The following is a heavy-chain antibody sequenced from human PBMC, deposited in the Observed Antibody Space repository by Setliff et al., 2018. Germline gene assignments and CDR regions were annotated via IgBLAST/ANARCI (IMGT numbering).Heavy chain of an antibody. CDR2: ISAYNGFI. CDR3: ARDRPMVVVADNLALFDY. D-gene: IGHD2-15*01. J-gene: IGHJ4*02. Sequence: GASVKVSCKASGYSFPSYGISWVRQAPGRGLEWMGWISAYNGFIIYAQMFQGRVIMTTDTPTSTAYMELRSLRSDDTAVYYCARDRPMVVVADNLALFDYWGQGTLVTVSS. CDR1: GYSFPSYG. V-gene: IGHV1-18*01.